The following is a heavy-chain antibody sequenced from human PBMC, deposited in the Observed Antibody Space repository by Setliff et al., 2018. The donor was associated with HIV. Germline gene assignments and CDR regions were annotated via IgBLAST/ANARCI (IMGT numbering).Heavy chain of an antibody. Sequence: SVKVSCKASGYTFTNYGISWVRQAPGQGLEWMGGIIPIFGTANYAQKFQGRVTITADESTSTAYMELRSLKSEDTAVYFCAREGRMTKRFDYWGQGMLVTVSS. CDR2: IIPIFGTA. V-gene: IGHV1-69*13. J-gene: IGHJ4*02. CDR1: GYTFTNYG. CDR3: AREGRMTKRFDY. D-gene: IGHD3-10*01.